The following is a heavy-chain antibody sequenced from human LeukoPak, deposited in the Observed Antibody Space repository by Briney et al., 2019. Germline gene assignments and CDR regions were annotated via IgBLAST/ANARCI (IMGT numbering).Heavy chain of an antibody. D-gene: IGHD2-21*02. Sequence: PGGSLRLSCAASGFTFGDSAMHWVRQASGEGLEWVGRIRSKANSYATVYAASVKGRFAISRDDSKNTAYLQMNSLKTEDTAVYYCARHCGGDCFLDYWGQGTLVTVSS. J-gene: IGHJ4*02. CDR3: ARHCGGDCFLDY. V-gene: IGHV3-73*01. CDR2: IRSKANSYAT. CDR1: GFTFGDSA.